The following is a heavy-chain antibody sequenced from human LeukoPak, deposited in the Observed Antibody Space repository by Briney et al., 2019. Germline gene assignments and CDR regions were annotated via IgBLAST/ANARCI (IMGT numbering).Heavy chain of an antibody. CDR3: AKDKWYSGSYLPYYFDY. D-gene: IGHD1-26*01. V-gene: IGHV3-23*01. J-gene: IGHJ4*02. Sequence: GGSLRLSCAASGFTFSSYAMSWVRQAPGKGLEWVSAISGSGGSTYYADSVKGRFTISRDNSKNTLYLQMNSLRAEDTAVYYCAKDKWYSGSYLPYYFDYWGQGTLVTVSS. CDR1: GFTFSSYA. CDR2: ISGSGGST.